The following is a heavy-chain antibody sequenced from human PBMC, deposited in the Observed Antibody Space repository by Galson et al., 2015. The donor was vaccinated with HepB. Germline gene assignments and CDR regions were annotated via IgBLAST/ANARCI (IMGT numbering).Heavy chain of an antibody. V-gene: IGHV3-66*01. D-gene: IGHD3-10*01. J-gene: IGHJ4*02. CDR3: ARATLWFGEL. Sequence: SLRLSCAASGFTVSSNYMSWVRQAPGKGLEWVSVIYSGGSTYYADSVKGRFTISRDNSKNTLYLQMNSLRSEDTAVYSCARATLWFGELWGQGTLVTVSS. CDR1: GFTVSSNY. CDR2: IYSGGST.